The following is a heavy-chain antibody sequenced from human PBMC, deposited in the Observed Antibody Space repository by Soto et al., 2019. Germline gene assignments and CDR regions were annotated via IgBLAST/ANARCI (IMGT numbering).Heavy chain of an antibody. J-gene: IGHJ4*02. CDR3: AAQLGVTGGDY. CDR1: GYTFTNYW. D-gene: IGHD4-4*01. Sequence: PGASLKISCKASGYTFTNYWIGWVRQMPGKGLEWMGIIYPGDSDTRYRTSFQGQITISVDKSISTAYLQWSSLKASDTAMYYCAAQLGVTGGDYWGQGTLVTVSS. CDR2: IYPGDSDT. V-gene: IGHV5-51*01.